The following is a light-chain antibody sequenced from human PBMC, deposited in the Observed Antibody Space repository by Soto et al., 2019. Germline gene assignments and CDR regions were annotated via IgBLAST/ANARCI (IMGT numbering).Light chain of an antibody. V-gene: IGKV3-15*01. J-gene: IGKJ1*01. Sequence: EMRMTQSPATLTVSPGERATLSCRASQSVSSNLAWYQQKPGQAPRLLIYGASTRATGIPARFSGSGSGTEFTLTISSLQSEDFAVYYCQQYNNWPPWTFGQGTKVDIK. CDR1: QSVSSN. CDR3: QQYNNWPPWT. CDR2: GAS.